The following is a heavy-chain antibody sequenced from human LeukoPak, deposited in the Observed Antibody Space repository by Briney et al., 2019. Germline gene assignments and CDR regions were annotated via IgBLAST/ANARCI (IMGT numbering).Heavy chain of an antibody. CDR1: GYTFTTYA. CDR2: INAYNDNT. D-gene: IGHD2-21*01. CDR3: ARAGGSYSPSDY. V-gene: IGHV1-18*01. Sequence: ASVKVSCKASGYTFTTYAMHWVRQAPGQGLEWMGWINAYNDNTNYAQKFQGRVTMTTDTSTSTAYMELRSLRSDDTAVFYCARAGGSYSPSDYWGQGTLVTVSS. J-gene: IGHJ4*02.